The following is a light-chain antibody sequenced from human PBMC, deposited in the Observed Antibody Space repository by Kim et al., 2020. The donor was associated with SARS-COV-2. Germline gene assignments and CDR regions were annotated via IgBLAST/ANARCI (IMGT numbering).Light chain of an antibody. J-gene: IGKJ4*01. CDR2: KAS. Sequence: SVGDRVTITCRASQSISSWLAWYQQKPGKAPKLLIYKASSLESGVPSRFSGSVSGTEFTLTISSLQPDDFATYYCQQYNSYSPLTYGGGTKVDIK. CDR3: QQYNSYSPLT. V-gene: IGKV1-5*03. CDR1: QSISSW.